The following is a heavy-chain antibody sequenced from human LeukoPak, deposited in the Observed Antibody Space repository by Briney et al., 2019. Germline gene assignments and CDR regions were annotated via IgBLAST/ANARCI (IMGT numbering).Heavy chain of an antibody. CDR3: ARVNINNWHSCDY. D-gene: IGHD1-1*01. V-gene: IGHV4-4*02. J-gene: IGHJ4*02. CDR2: IYHSGSP. CDR1: GFTVSSNY. Sequence: PGGSLRLSCAASGFTVSSNYMSWVRQPPGKGLEWIGEIYHSGSPNYNPSLKSRVTISVDKSRNRFSLNLSSVTAADTAVYYCARVNINNWHSCDYWGQGTPVTVSS.